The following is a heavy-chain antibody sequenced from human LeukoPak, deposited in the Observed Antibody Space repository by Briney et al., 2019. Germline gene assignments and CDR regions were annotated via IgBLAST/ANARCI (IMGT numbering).Heavy chain of an antibody. CDR1: GFTFSSYW. V-gene: IGHV3-7*03. Sequence: GGSLRLSCVASGFTFSSYWMGWVRQAPGKGLECVADIKQDGSEKYYVDSVKGRFTISRDNAKNSLYLQMNSLRAEDMALYYCAKGAAYYDSRGYRYFDLWGRGTLVTVSS. CDR2: IKQDGSEK. D-gene: IGHD3-22*01. J-gene: IGHJ2*01. CDR3: AKGAAYYDSRGYRYFDL.